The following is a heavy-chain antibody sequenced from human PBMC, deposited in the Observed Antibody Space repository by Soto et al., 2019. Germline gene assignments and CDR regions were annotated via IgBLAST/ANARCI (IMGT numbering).Heavy chain of an antibody. J-gene: IGHJ5*02. Sequence: GGSLRLSCAASGFTFSSYSMNWVRQAPGKGLEWVSCISSSSSTIYYADSVKGRFTISRDNAKNSLYLQMNSLRAEDTAVYYCARGPFTYYDILTGPNCFDPWGQGTLVTVSS. V-gene: IGHV3-48*01. CDR1: GFTFSSYS. CDR2: ISSSSSTI. D-gene: IGHD3-9*01. CDR3: ARGPFTYYDILTGPNCFDP.